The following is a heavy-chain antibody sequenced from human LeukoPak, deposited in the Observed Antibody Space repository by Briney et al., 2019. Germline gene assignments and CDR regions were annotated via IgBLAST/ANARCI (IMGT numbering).Heavy chain of an antibody. D-gene: IGHD2-2*01. J-gene: IGHJ4*02. CDR1: GFTFSNAW. V-gene: IGHV3-15*01. CDR2: MKSKTDGGTT. Sequence: GGSLRLSCAGSGFTFSNAWMSWGREAPGKGLEWVGRMKSKTDGGTTDYAAPVKGRFTISRDDSKNTLYLQMNSLKTEDTAVYYCTTDCDSTSCYAADAAQWGQGTLVTVSS. CDR3: TTDCDSTSCYAADAAQ.